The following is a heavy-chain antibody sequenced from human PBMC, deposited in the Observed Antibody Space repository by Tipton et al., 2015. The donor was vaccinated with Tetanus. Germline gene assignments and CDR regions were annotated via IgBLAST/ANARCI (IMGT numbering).Heavy chain of an antibody. CDR2: IFASGST. CDR3: ARATEHDIMTGYDN. CDR1: GDSMTRYY. D-gene: IGHD3-9*01. Sequence: TLSLTCTVSGDSMTRYYWSWIRQPPGKGLEWISYIFASGSTNYNPALRSRVTISVDKAKNQFSLKLTSVTAADTAVYYCARATEHDIMTGYDNWGPGTQVTVSS. V-gene: IGHV4-59*01. J-gene: IGHJ4*02.